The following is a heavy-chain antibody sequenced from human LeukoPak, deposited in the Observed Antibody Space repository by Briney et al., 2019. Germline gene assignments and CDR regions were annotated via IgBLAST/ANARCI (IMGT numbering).Heavy chain of an antibody. Sequence: GGSLRLSCAASGFTFSSYAMSWVRQAPGKGLEWVSAISGSGGSTYYADSVKGRFTISRDNSKNTLYLQMSSLRAEDTAVYYCANDIVAVAGWGHDAFDIWGQGTMVTVSS. D-gene: IGHD6-19*01. J-gene: IGHJ3*02. CDR2: ISGSGGST. CDR1: GFTFSSYA. CDR3: ANDIVAVAGWGHDAFDI. V-gene: IGHV3-23*01.